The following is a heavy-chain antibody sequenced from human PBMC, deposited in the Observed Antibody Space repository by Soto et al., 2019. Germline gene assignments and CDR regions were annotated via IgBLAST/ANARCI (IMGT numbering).Heavy chain of an antibody. CDR1: GFTLSRYW. D-gene: IGHD3-22*01. V-gene: IGHV3-7*05. CDR2: IKQDGSQK. Sequence: GGSLRLSCAASGFTLSRYWVSWVRQAPGKGLEWVANIKQDGSQKYYVDSVKGRFTISRDNAKNSLYLQMNSLRAEDTAVYYCARHYYDSSGYYLTLDNWGQGTLVTVSS. CDR3: ARHYYDSSGYYLTLDN. J-gene: IGHJ4*02.